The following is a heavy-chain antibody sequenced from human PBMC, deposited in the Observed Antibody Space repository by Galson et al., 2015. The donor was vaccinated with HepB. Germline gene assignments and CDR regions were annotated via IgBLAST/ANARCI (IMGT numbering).Heavy chain of an antibody. Sequence: SVKVSCKASGYTFTGYYMHWVRQAPGQGLEWMGRINPNSGGTNYAQKFQGRVTMTRDTSISTAYMELSRLRSDDTAVYYCARDGPAGPLFDPWGQGTLVTVSS. CDR1: GYTFTGYY. CDR3: ARDGPAGPLFDP. V-gene: IGHV1-2*06. J-gene: IGHJ5*02. CDR2: INPNSGGT.